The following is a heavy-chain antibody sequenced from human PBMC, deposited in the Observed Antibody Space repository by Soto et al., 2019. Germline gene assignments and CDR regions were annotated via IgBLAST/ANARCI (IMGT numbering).Heavy chain of an antibody. CDR3: VSHTQQVVRYYFDY. CDR1: GFTFSSYA. J-gene: IGHJ4*02. Sequence: GGSLRLSCAASGFTFSSYAMSWVRQAPGKGLEWVSAISGSGGSTYYADSVKGRFTISRDNSKNTLYLQMNSLRAEDTAVYYCVSHTQQVVRYYFDYWGQGTLVTVSS. V-gene: IGHV3-23*01. CDR2: ISGSGGST. D-gene: IGHD6-6*01.